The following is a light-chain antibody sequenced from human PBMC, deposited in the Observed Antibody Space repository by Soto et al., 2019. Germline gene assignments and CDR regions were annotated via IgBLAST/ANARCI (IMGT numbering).Light chain of an antibody. CDR2: ENA. CDR1: NSNIGNSY. CDR3: GPWYSGFSGFV. Sequence: QSVLTQPPSVSAAPGQKVTISCSGSNSNIGNSYVYWYQQFPGAAPKLLMYENAKRASGIPDRFSGSKSGAAATLAITGIKTGDETVYHCGPWYSGFSGFVFGSGTKFTVL. V-gene: IGLV1-51*02. J-gene: IGLJ1*01.